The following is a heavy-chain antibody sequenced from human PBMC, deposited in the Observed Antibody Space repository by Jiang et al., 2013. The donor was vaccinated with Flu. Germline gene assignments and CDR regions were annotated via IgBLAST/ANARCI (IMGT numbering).Heavy chain of an antibody. CDR1: FSGYY. D-gene: IGHD1-7*01. V-gene: IGHV4-34*01. Sequence: FSGYYWSWIRQPPGKGLEWIGEINHSGSTNYNPSLKSRVTISVDTSKNQFSLKLSSVTAADTAVYYCARSPERTRPGGMDVWGQGTTVTVSS. J-gene: IGHJ6*02. CDR3: ARSPERTRPGGMDV. CDR2: INHSGST.